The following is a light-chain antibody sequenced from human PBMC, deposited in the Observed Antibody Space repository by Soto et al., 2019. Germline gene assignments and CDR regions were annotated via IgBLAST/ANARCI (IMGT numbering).Light chain of an antibody. CDR2: DAS. CDR3: QQRSNWPPAST. J-gene: IGKJ5*01. V-gene: IGKV3-11*01. CDR1: QSVGSD. Sequence: IVMTQSPATLSVSPGERATLSCRASQSVGSDLAWYQQKPGQAPRLLIYDASNRATGIPARFSGSGSGTDFTLTISSLEPEDFAVYYCQQRSNWPPASTFGQGTRLEIK.